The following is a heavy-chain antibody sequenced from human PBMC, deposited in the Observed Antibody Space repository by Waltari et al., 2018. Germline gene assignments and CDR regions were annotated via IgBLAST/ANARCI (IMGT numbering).Heavy chain of an antibody. Sequence: EVQLVESGGGLVQPGGSLRLSCEASGFTFCTFSMNWVRQAPGKGLEWVSYISSGITTYYADSVKGRFTISRDNAKNSLFLQMNSLRDEDTALYYCARDLGACSGGTCYLPGDYWGRGTLVTVSS. CDR2: ISSGITT. D-gene: IGHD2-15*01. J-gene: IGHJ4*02. CDR1: GFTFCTFS. V-gene: IGHV3-48*02. CDR3: ARDLGACSGGTCYLPGDY.